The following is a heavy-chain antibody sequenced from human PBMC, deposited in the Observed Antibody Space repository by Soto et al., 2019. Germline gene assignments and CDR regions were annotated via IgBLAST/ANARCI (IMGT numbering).Heavy chain of an antibody. CDR2: IIPILDIA. J-gene: IGHJ3*02. Sequence: QVQLVQSGAEVKKPGSSVKVSCKASGGTFSSYTISWVRQAPGQGLEWMGRIIPILDIANYAQKFQGRVTITEDKSTDTAYMELSSLRSEDTAVYYCATVGGGSIWGQGTMVTVSS. D-gene: IGHD2-15*01. V-gene: IGHV1-69*02. CDR3: ATVGGGSI. CDR1: GGTFSSYT.